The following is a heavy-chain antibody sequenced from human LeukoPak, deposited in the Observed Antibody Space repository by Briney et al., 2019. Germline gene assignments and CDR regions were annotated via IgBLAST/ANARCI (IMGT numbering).Heavy chain of an antibody. CDR3: ARDGAGEGYFDY. CDR1: GGTFSSYA. D-gene: IGHD6-19*01. V-gene: IGHV1-46*01. J-gene: IGHJ4*02. Sequence: ASVKVSCKASGGTFSSYAISWVRQAPGQGLEWMGIINPGGGSTSYAQKFQGRVTMTRDTSTSTVYMEQSSLRSEDTAVYYCARDGAGEGYFDYWGQGTLVTVSS. CDR2: INPGGGST.